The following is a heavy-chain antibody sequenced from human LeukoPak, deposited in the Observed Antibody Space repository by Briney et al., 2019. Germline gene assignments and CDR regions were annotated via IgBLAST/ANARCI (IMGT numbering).Heavy chain of an antibody. J-gene: IGHJ4*02. Sequence: ASVRVSCKASGYTFSSYAMNWVRQAPGQGLEWMGWINTNTGNPTYAQGFTGRFVFSLDTSVSTAYLQISSLQAEDTAVYYCARSNNDGDYLGVGFDYWGQGTLVTVSS. CDR1: GYTFSSYA. D-gene: IGHD4-17*01. V-gene: IGHV7-4-1*02. CDR2: INTNTGNP. CDR3: ARSNNDGDYLGVGFDY.